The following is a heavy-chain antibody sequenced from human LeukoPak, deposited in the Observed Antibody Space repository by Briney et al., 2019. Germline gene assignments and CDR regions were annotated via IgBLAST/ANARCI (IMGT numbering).Heavy chain of an antibody. CDR3: ASRAGEQWGIAVAGTHDY. D-gene: IGHD6-19*01. J-gene: IGHJ4*02. CDR1: GGSFSGYY. CDR2: INHSGST. Sequence: SETLSLTCAVYGGSFSGYYWSWIRQPPGKGLEWIGEINHSGSTNYNPSLKSRVTISVDTSKNQFSLKLSSVTAADTAVYYCASRAGEQWGIAVAGTHDYWGQGTLVTVSS. V-gene: IGHV4-34*01.